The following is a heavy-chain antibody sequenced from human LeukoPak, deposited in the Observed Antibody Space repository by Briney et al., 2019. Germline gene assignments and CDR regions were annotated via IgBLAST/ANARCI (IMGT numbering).Heavy chain of an antibody. CDR3: ARQRRGITMKNWFDP. Sequence: RASVKVSCKASGGTFSSYAISWVRQAPGQGLEWMGGIIPIFGTANYAQKFQGRVTITTDESTSTAYMELSSLRSEDTAVYYCARQRRGITMKNWFDPWGQGTLVTVSS. CDR1: GGTFSSYA. D-gene: IGHD3-22*01. CDR2: IIPIFGTA. V-gene: IGHV1-69*05. J-gene: IGHJ5*02.